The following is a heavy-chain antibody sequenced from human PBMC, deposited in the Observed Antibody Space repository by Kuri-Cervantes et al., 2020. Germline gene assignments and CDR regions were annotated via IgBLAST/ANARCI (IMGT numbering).Heavy chain of an antibody. D-gene: IGHD6-19*01. CDR2: IYYSGGT. CDR1: GGSISSYY. Sequence: GSLRLSCTVSGGSISSYYWSWIRQPPGKGLEWIGYIYYSGGTNYNPSLKSQVTISVDTSKNQFSVKLSSVTAADTAVYYCARGSGWYGYWGQGTLVTVSS. CDR3: ARGSGWYGY. J-gene: IGHJ4*02. V-gene: IGHV4-59*13.